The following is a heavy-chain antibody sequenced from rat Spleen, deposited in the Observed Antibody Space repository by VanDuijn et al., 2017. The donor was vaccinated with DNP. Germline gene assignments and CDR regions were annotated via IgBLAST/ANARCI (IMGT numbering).Heavy chain of an antibody. CDR2: ISPSGGTT. CDR3: TRGGTYYFDY. CDR1: GFSFSSFP. Sequence: EVQLVESGGGLVQAGRSMKLSCAASGFSFSSFPMAWVRQAPTKGLEWVATISPSGGTTYYRDSVKGRFTISRDNAKSTLYLQMDSLRSEDTATYYCTRGGTYYFDYWGQGVMVTVSS. J-gene: IGHJ2*01. V-gene: IGHV5-46*01.